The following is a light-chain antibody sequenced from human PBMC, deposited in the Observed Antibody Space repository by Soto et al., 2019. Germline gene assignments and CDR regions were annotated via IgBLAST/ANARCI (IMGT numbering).Light chain of an antibody. Sequence: EIVMTQSPATLSVSPGERATLSCRASQSVGSNLAWYQLKPDQAPRLLIYGASTRATGIPARFSGSGSGTDFTLTISSLQSEDCAIYFCQQYNNWPPDRTFGQGTKVEIK. CDR1: QSVGSN. J-gene: IGKJ1*01. CDR3: QQYNNWPPDRT. CDR2: GAS. V-gene: IGKV3-15*01.